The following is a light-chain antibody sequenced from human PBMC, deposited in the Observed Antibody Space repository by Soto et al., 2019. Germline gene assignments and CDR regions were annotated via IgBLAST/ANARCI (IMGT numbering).Light chain of an antibody. V-gene: IGKV1-5*03. CDR1: QSIDRG. J-gene: IGKJ2*01. CDR2: RAS. CDR3: QQYKTYMYN. Sequence: DIRMTQSPSTLSASVGERVTITCRASQSIDRGLAWYQQKPGKAPKLLIYRASSLESGVPSRFSGSGSGTEFTLTISSLQPDDFATYYCQQYKTYMYNFAQGTKLEIK.